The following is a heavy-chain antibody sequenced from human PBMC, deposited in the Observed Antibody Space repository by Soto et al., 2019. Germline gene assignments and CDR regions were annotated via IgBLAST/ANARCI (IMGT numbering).Heavy chain of an antibody. J-gene: IGHJ3*02. CDR1: GGTFSSYA. CDR2: IIPIFGTA. CDR3: ARIGPAEYYYDSSGYVFDI. D-gene: IGHD3-22*01. Sequence: GASVQVSCKASGGTFSSYAISWVRQAPGQGLEWMGGIIPIFGTANYAQKLQGRVTITADESTSTAYMELSSLRSEDTAVYYCARIGPAEYYYDSSGYVFDIWGQGTMVTVSS. V-gene: IGHV1-69*13.